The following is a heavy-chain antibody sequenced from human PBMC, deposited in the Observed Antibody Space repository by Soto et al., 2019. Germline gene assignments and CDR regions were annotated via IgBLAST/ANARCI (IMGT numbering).Heavy chain of an antibody. Sequence: ASVKVSCKVSGYTLTELSMHWVRQAPGKGLEWMGGFDPEDGETIYAQKFQGRVTMTEDTSTDTAYMELSSLRSEDTAVYYCATVFIRGYSGYATYYFDYWGQGTLVTVSS. D-gene: IGHD5-12*01. J-gene: IGHJ4*02. CDR2: FDPEDGET. V-gene: IGHV1-24*01. CDR3: ATVFIRGYSGYATYYFDY. CDR1: GYTLTELS.